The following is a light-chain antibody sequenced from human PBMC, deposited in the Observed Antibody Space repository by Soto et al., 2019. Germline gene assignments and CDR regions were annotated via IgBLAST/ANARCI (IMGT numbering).Light chain of an antibody. J-gene: IGKJ2*01. CDR2: AAY. CDR1: QGIGNN. V-gene: IGKV1-17*01. CDR3: LQHHNCPFT. Sequence: DIQMTQSPSSLSASVGDRVTLTCRASQGIGNNLGWYQQKPGKAPKRLIYAAYTLEGGVPSRFSGSGSATEFTLTISSLQPEDFATYYCLQHHNCPFTFGQGTKLEI.